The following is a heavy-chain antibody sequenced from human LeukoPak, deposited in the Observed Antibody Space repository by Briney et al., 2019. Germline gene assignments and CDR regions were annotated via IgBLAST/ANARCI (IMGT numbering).Heavy chain of an antibody. CDR1: GFTFSSYG. V-gene: IGHV3-23*01. CDR3: AKDLSGTLTY. CDR2: ISGSGAST. J-gene: IGHJ4*02. Sequence: GGSLRLSCAASGFTFSSYGMHWVRQAPGKGLEWVSAISGSGASTYYADSVKGRFTISRDNSKNTLYLQMNSLRAEDTAVYYCAKDLSGTLTYWGQGTLVTVSS. D-gene: IGHD1-26*01.